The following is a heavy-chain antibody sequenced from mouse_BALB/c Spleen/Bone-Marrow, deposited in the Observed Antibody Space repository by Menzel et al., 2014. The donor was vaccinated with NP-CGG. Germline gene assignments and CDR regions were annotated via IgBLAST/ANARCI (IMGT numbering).Heavy chain of an antibody. CDR1: VYTFTSYI. Sequence: EVQLQQSGPELVKPGASVKMSCKASVYTFTSYIMHWVRQKPGQGLEWIGYIHPYNDDSKFNEKFEGKATLTSDKSSNTAYMELSSLTSEGSAVYYCARWGRYDWYFDVWGAGTTVTVSS. V-gene: IGHV1-14*01. CDR2: IHPYNDDS. CDR3: ARWGRYDWYFDV. D-gene: IGHD2-14*01. J-gene: IGHJ1*01.